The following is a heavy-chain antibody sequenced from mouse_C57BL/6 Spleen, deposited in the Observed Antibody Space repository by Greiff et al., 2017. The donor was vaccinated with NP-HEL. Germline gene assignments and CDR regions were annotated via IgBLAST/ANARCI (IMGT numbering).Heavy chain of an antibody. CDR3: ARGGSYGNYGYFDV. V-gene: IGHV1-55*01. J-gene: IGHJ1*03. Sequence: QVQLQQPGAELVKPGASVKMSCKASGYTFTSYWITWVKQRPGQGLEWIGDIYPGSGSTNYNEKFKSKATLTVDTSSSTAYMQLSSLTSEDSAVYYCARGGSYGNYGYFDVGGTGTTVTVSS. CDR2: IYPGSGST. D-gene: IGHD2-1*01. CDR1: GYTFTSYW.